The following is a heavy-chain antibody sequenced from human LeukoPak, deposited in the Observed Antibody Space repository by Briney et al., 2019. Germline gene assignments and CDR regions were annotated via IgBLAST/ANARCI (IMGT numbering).Heavy chain of an antibody. CDR3: ARGRYYYDSSGTNLDP. D-gene: IGHD3-22*01. CDR2: MNPNSGNT. CDR1: GYTFTSYD. Sequence: GASVKVSCKASGYTFTSYDINWVRQATGQGLAWMGWMNPNSGNTGYAQKFQGRVTMTRNTSISTAYMELSSLRSEDTAVYYCARGRYYYDSSGTNLDPWGQGTLVTVSS. J-gene: IGHJ5*02. V-gene: IGHV1-8*01.